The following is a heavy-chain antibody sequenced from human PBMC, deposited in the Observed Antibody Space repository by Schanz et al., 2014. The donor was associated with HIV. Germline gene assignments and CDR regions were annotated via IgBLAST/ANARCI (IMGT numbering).Heavy chain of an antibody. Sequence: EVQLLESGGGLLQPGGSLRLSCEASGFTFGTKWMYWVRRGPGKGLAWVAYITPAGSVTYADSVKGRFTTSRDSSKNTMYLQMNSLRVEDTATYYCRVFMYSFDVWGQGTMVTVSS. CDR1: GFTFGTKW. CDR3: RVFMYSFDV. D-gene: IGHD2-8*01. J-gene: IGHJ3*01. CDR2: ITPAGSVT. V-gene: IGHV3-74*02.